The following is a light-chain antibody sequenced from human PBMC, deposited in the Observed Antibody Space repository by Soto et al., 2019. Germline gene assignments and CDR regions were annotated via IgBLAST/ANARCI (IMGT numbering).Light chain of an antibody. CDR3: VSYTSSTTYV. Sequence: QSALAQPASVSGSPGQSITISCTGSNNDIGAYDYVSWYQQHPLQAPKLLIYEVDNRPSGISDRFSGSKSGSTASLIISRLQTEDEADYYCVSYTSSTTYVFGTGTKVTVL. CDR1: NNDIGAYDY. J-gene: IGLJ1*01. CDR2: EVD. V-gene: IGLV2-14*01.